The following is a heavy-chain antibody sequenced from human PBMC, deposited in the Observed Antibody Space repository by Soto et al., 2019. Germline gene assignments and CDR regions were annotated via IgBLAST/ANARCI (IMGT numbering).Heavy chain of an antibody. Sequence: GGSLRLSCAASGFTFDEYAMHWVRQAPGKGLEWVSGISRNSGSIGYADSVKGRFTISRDNAKNSLYLQMNSLRAEDTASYYCAKGSTSIAAARFDYWGQGTLVTVSA. J-gene: IGHJ4*02. D-gene: IGHD6-13*01. V-gene: IGHV3-9*01. CDR2: ISRNSGSI. CDR1: GFTFDEYA. CDR3: AKGSTSIAAARFDY.